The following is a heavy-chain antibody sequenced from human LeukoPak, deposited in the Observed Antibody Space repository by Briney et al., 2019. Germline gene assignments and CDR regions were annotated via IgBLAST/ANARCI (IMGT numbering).Heavy chain of an antibody. CDR1: GGSFSSYA. CDR3: AKAGAAAIFDY. V-gene: IGHV1-69*13. Sequence: ASVTVSCKASGGSFSSYAISWVRQAPGQGLEWMGGIIPIFGTANYAQKFQGRVTITADESTSTAYMELSSLRSEDTAVYYCAKAGAAAIFDYWGQGTLVTVSS. J-gene: IGHJ4*02. CDR2: IIPIFGTA. D-gene: IGHD6-13*01.